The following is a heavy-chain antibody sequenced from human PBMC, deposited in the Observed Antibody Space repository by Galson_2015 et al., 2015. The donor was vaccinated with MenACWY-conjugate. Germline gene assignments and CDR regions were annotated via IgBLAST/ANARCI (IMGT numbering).Heavy chain of an antibody. Sequence: SVKVSCKASGGTFSSYAISWVRQAPGQGLEWMGRIIPILGIANYAQKFQGRVTITADKSTSTAYMELSSLRSEDTAVYYCARDLDDSSGFDYWGQGTLVTVSS. J-gene: IGHJ4*02. CDR3: ARDLDDSSGFDY. V-gene: IGHV1-69*04. D-gene: IGHD3-22*01. CDR1: GGTFSSYA. CDR2: IIPILGIA.